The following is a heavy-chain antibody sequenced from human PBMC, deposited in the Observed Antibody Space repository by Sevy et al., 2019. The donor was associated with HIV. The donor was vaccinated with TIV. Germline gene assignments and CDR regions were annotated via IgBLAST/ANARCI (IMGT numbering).Heavy chain of an antibody. J-gene: IGHJ3*02. Sequence: GGSLRLSCAASGFTFFAYTMHWVRQAPGKGLEWVALISYDINNKYYADSVKGRFTISRDNSKNTLYLHMSSLGAEDTAVYYCARNLSPSGAFDIWGQGTRVTVSS. CDR2: ISYDINNK. CDR3: ARNLSPSGAFDI. CDR1: GFTFFAYT. D-gene: IGHD6-25*01. V-gene: IGHV3-30-3*01.